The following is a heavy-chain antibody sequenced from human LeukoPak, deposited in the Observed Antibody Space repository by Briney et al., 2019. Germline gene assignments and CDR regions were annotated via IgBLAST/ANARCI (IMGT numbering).Heavy chain of an antibody. J-gene: IGHJ3*02. CDR2: IYHSGST. CDR3: ARALMRSAFDI. V-gene: IGHV4-34*01. D-gene: IGHD3-16*01. Sequence: SETLSLTCAVYGGSFSGYYWSWIRQPPGKGLEWIGYIYHSGSTYYNPSLKSRVTISVDRSKNQFSLKLSSVTAADTAVYYCARALMRSAFDIWGQGTMVTVSS. CDR1: GGSFSGYY.